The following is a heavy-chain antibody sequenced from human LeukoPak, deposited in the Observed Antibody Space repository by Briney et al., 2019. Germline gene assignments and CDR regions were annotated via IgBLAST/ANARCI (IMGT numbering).Heavy chain of an antibody. CDR1: GGSISSYY. CDR2: IYYSGST. V-gene: IGHV4-59*01. D-gene: IGHD3-3*01. J-gene: IGHJ5*02. Sequence: SETLSLTCTVSGGSISSYYWSWIRQPPGKGLEWIGYIYYSGSTNYNPSLKSRVTISVDTSKNQFSLTLSSVTAADTAVYYCARALVFNYYDFWSGYYHWFDPWGQGTMVTVSS. CDR3: ARALVFNYYDFWSGYYHWFDP.